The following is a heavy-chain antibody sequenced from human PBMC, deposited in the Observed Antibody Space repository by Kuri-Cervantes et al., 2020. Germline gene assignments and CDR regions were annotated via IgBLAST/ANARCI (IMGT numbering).Heavy chain of an antibody. CDR2: IYYSGST. Sequence: GSLRLSCTVSGGSISSSSYYWGWIRQPPGKGLEWIGSIYYSGSTYYNPSLKSRVTISVDTSRNQFSLKLSSVTAADTAVYYCARRGYYYDSSGYRAYYFDYWGQGTLVTVSS. J-gene: IGHJ4*02. CDR3: ARRGYYYDSSGYRAYYFDY. V-gene: IGHV4-39*01. D-gene: IGHD3-22*01. CDR1: GGSISSSSYY.